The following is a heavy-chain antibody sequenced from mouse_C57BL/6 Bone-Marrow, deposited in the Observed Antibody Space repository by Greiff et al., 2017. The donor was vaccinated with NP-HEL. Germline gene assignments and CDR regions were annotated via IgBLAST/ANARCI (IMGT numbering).Heavy chain of an antibody. V-gene: IGHV8-12*01. D-gene: IGHD1-1*01. CDR2: IYWDDDK. CDR3: DRRVEYYRYAMDY. Sequence: QVTLKESGPGILQSSQTLSLTCSFSGFSLSTSGMGVSWIRQPSGQGLEWLAHIYWDDDKRYNPSLKRRLTIYKDTSRNQVFRKITSVDTAGTATYYCDRRVEYYRYAMDYWGQGTSVTVSS. CDR1: GFSLSTSGMG. J-gene: IGHJ4*01.